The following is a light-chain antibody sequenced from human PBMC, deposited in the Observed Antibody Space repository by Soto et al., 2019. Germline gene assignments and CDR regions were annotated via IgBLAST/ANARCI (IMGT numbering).Light chain of an antibody. CDR2: DAS. V-gene: IGKV1-5*01. CDR1: QSISSW. CDR3: QQYTSYL. Sequence: DIQMTQSPSTLSASVGDRVTITCRASQSISSWLAWYQQKPGKAPKLLIYDASSLESGVPSRFSGSGSGTEFTLTISSLPPDDFATYYCQQYTSYLFGPGTKVDIK. J-gene: IGKJ3*01.